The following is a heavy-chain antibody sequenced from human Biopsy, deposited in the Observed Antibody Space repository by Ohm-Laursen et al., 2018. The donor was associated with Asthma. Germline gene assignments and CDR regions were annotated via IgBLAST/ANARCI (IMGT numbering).Heavy chain of an antibody. J-gene: IGHJ6*02. CDR2: IMTVFGTT. CDR3: ARCQVGYSSGWSLLLKKIYYAGMDV. Sequence: PSVKASCNAPAGTFSNFAISWVRQAPGQGLEWLGGIMTVFGTTNYAQKIQGRVTTTADESTSTAYMEVTRLRSEDTAIYYCARCQVGYSSGWSLLLKKIYYAGMDVWGQGTAVTVSS. CDR1: AGTFSNFA. D-gene: IGHD6-19*01. V-gene: IGHV1-69*01.